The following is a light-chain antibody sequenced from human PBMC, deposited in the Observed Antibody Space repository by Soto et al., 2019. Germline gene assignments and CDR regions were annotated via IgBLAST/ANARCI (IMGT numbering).Light chain of an antibody. CDR3: QQNYSTPPGT. V-gene: IGKV1-39*01. Sequence: DIQRTESPSSLSASVGRSVTITCRASQSISNYLNWYQQKPGKAPNLLIYDAYSLQSGVPSRFSGSGSGTAFNLTISSLQHADFATYYCQQNYSTPPGTVGQGTKVDIK. CDR2: DAY. CDR1: QSISNY. J-gene: IGKJ2*01.